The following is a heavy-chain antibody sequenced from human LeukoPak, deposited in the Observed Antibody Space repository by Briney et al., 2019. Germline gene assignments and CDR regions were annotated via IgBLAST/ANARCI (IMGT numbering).Heavy chain of an antibody. J-gene: IGHJ4*02. D-gene: IGHD2-15*01. CDR3: ARGADTHFDY. V-gene: IGHV3-13*04. CDR1: GFTFSNYD. CDR2: IGTAGDT. Sequence: TGGSLRLSCAASGFTFSNYDMHWVRQATGKGLEWVSAIGTAGDTYYQGSVRGRSTMSRENAKNSLYLQMNSLTAGDTAVYYCARGADTHFDYWGQGILVTVSS.